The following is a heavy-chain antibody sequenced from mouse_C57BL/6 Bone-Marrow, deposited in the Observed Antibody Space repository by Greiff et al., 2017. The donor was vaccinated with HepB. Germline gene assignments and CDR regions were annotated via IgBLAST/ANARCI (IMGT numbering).Heavy chain of an antibody. J-gene: IGHJ3*01. Sequence: VQLQQSGAELVRPGTSVKLSCKASGYTFTSYWMHWVKQRPGQGLEWIGVIDPSDSYTNYNQKFKGKATLTVDTSSSTAYMQLSSLTSEDSAVYYCARDSSGYRFAYWGQGTLVTVSA. D-gene: IGHD3-2*02. V-gene: IGHV1-59*01. CDR3: ARDSSGYRFAY. CDR1: GYTFTSYW. CDR2: IDPSDSYT.